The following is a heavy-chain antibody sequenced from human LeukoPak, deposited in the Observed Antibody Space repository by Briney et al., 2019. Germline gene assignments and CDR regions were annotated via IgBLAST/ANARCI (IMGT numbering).Heavy chain of an antibody. V-gene: IGHV1-46*01. CDR3: AXXXXFWSLGAASFDY. CDR1: GYTFTSYY. Sequence: ASVKVSCKASGYTFTSYYMHWVRQAPGQGLEWMGIINPSGGSTSYAQKFQGRVTMTRDTSTSTVYMELSSLRSEDTAVYYCAXXXXFWSLGAASFDYWGQGTLVTVSS. CDR2: INPSGGST. J-gene: IGHJ4*02. D-gene: IGHD3-3*01.